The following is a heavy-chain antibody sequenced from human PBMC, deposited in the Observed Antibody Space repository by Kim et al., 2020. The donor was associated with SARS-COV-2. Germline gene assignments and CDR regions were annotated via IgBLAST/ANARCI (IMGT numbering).Heavy chain of an antibody. V-gene: IGHV3-30*18. J-gene: IGHJ4*02. D-gene: IGHD2-2*01. CDR2: ISYDGSKK. CDR1: GFTFSGYG. CDR3: AKDVCTSTSCLFDY. Sequence: GGSLRLSCAASGFTFSGYGMHWVRQAPGKGLEWVAIISYDGSKKYYADSVKGRFTISRDNSKNTVSLQMNSLTAEDTAVYYCAKDVCTSTSCLFDYWGQGTRVIVSS.